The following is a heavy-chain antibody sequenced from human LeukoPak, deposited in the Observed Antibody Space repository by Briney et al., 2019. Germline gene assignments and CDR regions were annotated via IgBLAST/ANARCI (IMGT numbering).Heavy chain of an antibody. CDR1: GYTFTGYY. Sequence: VASVKVSCKASGYTFTGYYMHWVRQAPGQGLEWMGWINPNSGGTNYAQKFQGRVTITRDTSISTAYMELSRLRSDDTAVYYCARVSVVPAGLDPWGQGTLVTVSS. D-gene: IGHD2-2*01. CDR3: ARVSVVPAGLDP. CDR2: INPNSGGT. J-gene: IGHJ5*02. V-gene: IGHV1-2*02.